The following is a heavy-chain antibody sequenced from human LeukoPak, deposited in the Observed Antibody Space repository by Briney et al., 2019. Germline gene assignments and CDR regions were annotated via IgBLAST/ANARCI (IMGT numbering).Heavy chain of an antibody. CDR1: GGSFSGYY. J-gene: IGHJ4*02. Sequence: SETLSLTCAVYGGSFSGYYWSWIRQPPGKGLEWIGEINHSGSTNYNPSLKSRVTISVDTSKNQFSLKLSSVTAADTAVYYCARANPRWYSDPEYYFDYWGQGTLVTVSS. V-gene: IGHV4-34*01. CDR2: INHSGST. CDR3: ARANPRWYSDPEYYFDY. D-gene: IGHD6-13*01.